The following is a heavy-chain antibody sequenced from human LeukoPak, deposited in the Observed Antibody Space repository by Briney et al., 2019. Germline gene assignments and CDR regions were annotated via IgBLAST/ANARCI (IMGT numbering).Heavy chain of an antibody. Sequence: SVKVSCKASGGTFSSYAISWVRQAPGQGLEWMGGIIPIFGTANYAQKFQGRVTITADESTSTAYMELSSLRSEDTAVYYCASRYCGGDCYWFDPWGQGTLVTVSS. V-gene: IGHV1-69*13. CDR2: IIPIFGTA. D-gene: IGHD2-21*02. CDR3: ASRYCGGDCYWFDP. CDR1: GGTFSSYA. J-gene: IGHJ5*02.